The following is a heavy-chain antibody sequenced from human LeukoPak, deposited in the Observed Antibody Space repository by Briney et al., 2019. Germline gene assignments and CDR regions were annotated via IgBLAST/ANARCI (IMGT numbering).Heavy chain of an antibody. J-gene: IGHJ3*02. CDR1: GFTFSSYS. V-gene: IGHV3-21*01. Sequence: KPGGSLRLSCAASGFTFSSYSMNWVRQAPGKGLEWVSSISSSSSYIYYADSVEGRFTISRDNAKNSLYLQMNSLRAEDTAVYYCARDYSSGWYGLGAFDIWGQGTMVTVSS. CDR2: ISSSSSYI. CDR3: ARDYSSGWYGLGAFDI. D-gene: IGHD6-19*01.